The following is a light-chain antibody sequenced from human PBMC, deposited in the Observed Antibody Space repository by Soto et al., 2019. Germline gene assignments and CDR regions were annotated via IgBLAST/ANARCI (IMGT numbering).Light chain of an antibody. CDR2: KTS. V-gene: IGKV3-15*01. Sequence: IVMTQSPATVSVSPGESTSLSCRASRTIGTNLGWYQQKPGQAPRLLISKTSNRATGVPARFSGSGSGTEFTLTITSLQSEDIAVYYCQQYADGPLTFGGGTKVDIK. J-gene: IGKJ4*01. CDR3: QQYADGPLT. CDR1: RTIGTN.